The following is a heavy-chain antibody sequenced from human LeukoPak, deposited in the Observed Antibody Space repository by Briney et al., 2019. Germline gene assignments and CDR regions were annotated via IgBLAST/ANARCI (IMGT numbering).Heavy chain of an antibody. CDR2: IRYDGSNK. CDR1: GFTFSSYG. J-gene: IGHJ4*02. D-gene: IGHD4-17*01. CDR3: AKGKWGDYDLFFDY. V-gene: IGHV3-30*02. Sequence: GGSLRLSCAASGFTFSSYGMHWVRQAPGKGLEWVAFIRYDGSNKYYADSVKGRFTISRDSSKSTLYLQLNSLRAEDTAVYYCAKGKWGDYDLFFDYWGQGTLVTVSS.